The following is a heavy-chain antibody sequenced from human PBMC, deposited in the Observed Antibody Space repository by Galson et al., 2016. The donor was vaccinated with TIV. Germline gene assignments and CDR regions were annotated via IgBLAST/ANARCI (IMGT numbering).Heavy chain of an antibody. V-gene: IGHV1-69*13. J-gene: IGHJ4*02. CDR1: GVICKSYA. Sequence: SVNVSCKASGVICKSYAISWVRQAPGQGLEWVGGIMAIFGVASYAQKLQGRVTITADESTSTGYMELNSLRSDDTAVYYCARGPAENYWGQGTLVTVSS. CDR3: ARGPAENY. CDR2: IMAIFGVA.